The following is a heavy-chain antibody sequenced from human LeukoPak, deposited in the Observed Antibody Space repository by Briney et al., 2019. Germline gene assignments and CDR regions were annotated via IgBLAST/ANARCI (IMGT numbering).Heavy chain of an antibody. Sequence: GGSLRLSCAASGFTFSSYSMNWVRQAPGKGLEWVSSISSSSSYIYYADSVKGRFTISRDNAKNSLYLRMNSLRAEDTAVYYCARESAWAFDIWGQGTMVTVSS. CDR1: GFTFSSYS. J-gene: IGHJ3*02. CDR3: ARESAWAFDI. V-gene: IGHV3-21*04. CDR2: ISSSSSYI.